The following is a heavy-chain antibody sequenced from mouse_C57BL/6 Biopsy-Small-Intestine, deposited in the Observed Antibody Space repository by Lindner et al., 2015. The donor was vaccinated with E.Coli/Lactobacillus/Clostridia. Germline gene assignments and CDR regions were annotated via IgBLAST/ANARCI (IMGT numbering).Heavy chain of an antibody. CDR3: ARDLLSGEQSY. CDR2: ISAYNGNT. Sequence: SVKVSCKASGYTFTSYGISWVRQAPGQGLEWMGWISAYNGNTKYSQNLQGRVTMTTDTSASTAYMELRSLRSDDTAVYYCARDLLSGEQSYWGQGTLVTVSS. V-gene: IGHV1-50*01. J-gene: IGHJ4*01. D-gene: IGHD1-3*01. CDR1: GYTFTSYG.